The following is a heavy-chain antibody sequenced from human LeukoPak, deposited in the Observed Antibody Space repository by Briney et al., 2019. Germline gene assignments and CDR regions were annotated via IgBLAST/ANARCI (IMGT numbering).Heavy chain of an antibody. CDR2: IYHSGST. D-gene: IGHD3-10*01. Sequence: TSETLSLTCTVSGYSISSGYYWGWIRQPPGKGLEWIGSIYHSGSTYYNPSLKSRVTISVDTSKNQFSLKLSSVTAADTAVYYCARDSGYGSGSMSVGYWGQGTLVTVSS. V-gene: IGHV4-38-2*02. CDR1: GYSISSGYY. CDR3: ARDSGYGSGSMSVGY. J-gene: IGHJ4*02.